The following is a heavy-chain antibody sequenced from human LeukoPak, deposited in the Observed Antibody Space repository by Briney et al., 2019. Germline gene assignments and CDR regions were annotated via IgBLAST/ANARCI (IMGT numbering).Heavy chain of an antibody. CDR2: ISYDGSNK. Sequence: GGSLRLSCAASGFTFSSYAMHGGRQAPGKGLEWVAVISYDGSNKYYADSVKGRFTISRDNSKNTLYLQMNSLRAEDTAVYYWARYSVEVREVIFPYHSNYWGQGTLVTVSS. CDR1: GFTFSSYA. CDR3: ARYSVEVREVIFPYHSNY. D-gene: IGHD3-10*01. J-gene: IGHJ4*02. V-gene: IGHV3-30-3*01.